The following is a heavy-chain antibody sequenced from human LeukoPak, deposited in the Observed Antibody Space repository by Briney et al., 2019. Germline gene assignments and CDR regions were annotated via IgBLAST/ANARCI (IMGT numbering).Heavy chain of an antibody. D-gene: IGHD2-15*01. Sequence: ASVKVSCKASGYTLTGYYMHWLRQAPGQGLEWMGWINPNSGGTSFALNFQGRVTLTRDTSISTVYMELSRLRSDDTAVYYCARDLSGGALGAFHIWGQGTMVTVSS. V-gene: IGHV1-2*02. J-gene: IGHJ3*02. CDR2: INPNSGGT. CDR1: GYTLTGYY. CDR3: ARDLSGGALGAFHI.